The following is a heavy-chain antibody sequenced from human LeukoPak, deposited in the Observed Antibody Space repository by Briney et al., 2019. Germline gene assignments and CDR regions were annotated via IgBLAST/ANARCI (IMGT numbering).Heavy chain of an antibody. V-gene: IGHV5-51*01. J-gene: IGHJ4*02. CDR3: ARRGYCSTTTCYRLFDY. CDR2: IYPGDSDI. D-gene: IGHD2-2*01. Sequence: GESLKISCKGSGYSFTNYWIGWVRQMPGKGLEWMGIIYPGDSDIRYSPSFQGQVTISADKSISTAYLQWSSLKASDTAMYYCARRGYCSTTTCYRLFDYWGQGTLVTVSS. CDR1: GYSFTNYW.